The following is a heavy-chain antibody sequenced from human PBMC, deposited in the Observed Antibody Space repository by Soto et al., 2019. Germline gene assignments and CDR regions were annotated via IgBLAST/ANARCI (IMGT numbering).Heavy chain of an antibody. V-gene: IGHV1-3*01. J-gene: IGHJ4*02. D-gene: IGHD2-21*02. CDR3: ARDYRQYCGGDCYPDY. CDR2: INAGNGNT. CDR1: GYTFTSYA. Sequence: ASVKVSCKASGYTFTSYAMHWVRQAPGQRLEWMGWINAGNGNTKYSQKFQGRVTITRDTAASTAYMELSSLRSEDTAVYFCARDYRQYCGGDCYPDYWGQGTLVSVSS.